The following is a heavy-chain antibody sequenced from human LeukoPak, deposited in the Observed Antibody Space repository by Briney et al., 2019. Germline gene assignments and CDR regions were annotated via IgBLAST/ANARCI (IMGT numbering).Heavy chain of an antibody. CDR1: GSTFTFYA. Sequence: GGSLRLSCAASGSTFTFYAMSWVRQAPGKGLEWVSVISGSGGSTYYADSVKGRFTISKDNSKNTLYLQMDSLRAEDTAVYYCAKWDGDLYYYYYMDVWGKGTTVTVSS. CDR2: ISGSGGST. CDR3: AKWDGDLYYYYYMDV. V-gene: IGHV3-23*01. J-gene: IGHJ6*03. D-gene: IGHD4-17*01.